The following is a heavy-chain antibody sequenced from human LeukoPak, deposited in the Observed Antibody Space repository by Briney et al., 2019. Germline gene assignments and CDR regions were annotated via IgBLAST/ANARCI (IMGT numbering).Heavy chain of an antibody. CDR3: ARGDWKYGDFDR. V-gene: IGHV4-39*07. CDR1: GGSISSSSYY. J-gene: IGHJ4*02. Sequence: SETLSLTCAVSGGSISSSSYYWGWIRQPPGKGLEWIGSVYYRGNTYYNPSLKSRVTTSVDTSKNQFSLKVSSMTAADTAVYYCARGDWKYGDFDRWGQGTLVTVSS. D-gene: IGHD1-7*01. CDR2: VYYRGNT.